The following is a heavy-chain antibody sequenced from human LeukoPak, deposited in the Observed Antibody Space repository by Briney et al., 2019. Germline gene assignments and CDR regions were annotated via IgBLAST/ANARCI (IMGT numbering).Heavy chain of an antibody. CDR1: GFIVSNKY. Sequence: LSGGSLRLSCAASGFIVSNKYMTWVRQAPGKGLEWVSLIYSDGRTYYADSVKGRCTISRDGSKNTLYLQMNSLRVEDTAVYYCARGLFLSGYLDAFDIWGQGTVVTVSS. CDR2: IYSDGRT. V-gene: IGHV3-53*01. J-gene: IGHJ3*02. D-gene: IGHD3-22*01. CDR3: ARGLFLSGYLDAFDI.